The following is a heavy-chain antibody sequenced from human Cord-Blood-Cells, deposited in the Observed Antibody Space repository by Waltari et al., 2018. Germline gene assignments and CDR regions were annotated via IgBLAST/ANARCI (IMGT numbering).Heavy chain of an antibody. V-gene: IGHV4-34*01. J-gene: IGHJ4*02. CDR1: GGSFSGYY. CDR3: ARSSSIAARGWDY. CDR2: INHSGST. D-gene: IGHD6-6*01. Sequence: QVQLQQWGAGLLKPSETLSLTCAVYGGSFSGYYCSWIRQPPGKGLECIGEINHSGSTHYNPSLKSRVTISVDTSKNQFSLKLSSVTAADTAVYYCARSSSIAARGWDYWGQGTLVTVSS.